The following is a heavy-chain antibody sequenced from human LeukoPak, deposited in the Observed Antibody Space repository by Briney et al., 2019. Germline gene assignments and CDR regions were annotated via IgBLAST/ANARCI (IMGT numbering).Heavy chain of an antibody. Sequence: GGSLRLSCAASGFTFDDYAMHWVRQAPGKGLEWVSLISWDGGSTYYADSVKGRFTISRDNSKNSLYLQMNSLRAEDTAVYYCAKFGELLHWGQGTLVTVSS. CDR1: GFTFDDYA. D-gene: IGHD1-26*01. CDR3: AKFGELLH. V-gene: IGHV3-43D*03. J-gene: IGHJ4*02. CDR2: ISWDGGST.